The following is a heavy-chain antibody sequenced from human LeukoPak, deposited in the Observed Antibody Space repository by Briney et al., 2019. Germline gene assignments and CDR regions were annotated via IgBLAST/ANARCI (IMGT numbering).Heavy chain of an antibody. Sequence: GGSLRLSCAASGFTFSSYAMHWVRQAPGKGLEWVAVISYDGSNKYYADSVKGRFTISRDNSKNTLYLQMNSLRAEDTAVYYCARDPPYYYDGSGYFGAFDIWGQGTMVTVSS. V-gene: IGHV3-30*04. D-gene: IGHD3-22*01. CDR2: ISYDGSNK. J-gene: IGHJ3*02. CDR3: ARDPPYYYDGSGYFGAFDI. CDR1: GFTFSSYA.